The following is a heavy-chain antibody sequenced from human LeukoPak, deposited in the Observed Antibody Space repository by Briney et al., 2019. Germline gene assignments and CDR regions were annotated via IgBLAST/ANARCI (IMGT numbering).Heavy chain of an antibody. CDR2: IIPIFGTA. D-gene: IGHD6-6*01. V-gene: IGHV1-69*13. J-gene: IGHJ4*02. CDR3: ATRWYSSSSDDY. Sequence: SVKVSCKASGGTFSSYAISWVRQAPGQGLEWMGGIIPIFGTANYAQKFQGRVTITADESTSTAYMELSSLRSEDTAVYYCATRWYSSSSDDYWGQGTLVTLSS. CDR1: GGTFSSYA.